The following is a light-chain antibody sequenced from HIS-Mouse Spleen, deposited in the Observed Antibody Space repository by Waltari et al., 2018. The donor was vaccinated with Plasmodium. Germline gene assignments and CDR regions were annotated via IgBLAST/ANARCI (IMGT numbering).Light chain of an antibody. V-gene: IGLV3-10*01. Sequence: SYELTQPPSVSVSPGQTARITCSGAALPKKYAYWYQQKSGQAPVLVIYEDSKRPSGIPERFSGSSSGTMATLTISGAQVEDEADYYCYSTDSSGNHNWVFGGGTKLTVL. CDR2: EDS. CDR1: ALPKKY. J-gene: IGLJ3*02. CDR3: YSTDSSGNHNWV.